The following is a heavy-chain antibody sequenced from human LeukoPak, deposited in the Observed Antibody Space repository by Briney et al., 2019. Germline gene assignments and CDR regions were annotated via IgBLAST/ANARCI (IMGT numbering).Heavy chain of an antibody. D-gene: IGHD3-22*01. J-gene: IGHJ4*02. Sequence: LGESLKISCKGFGYSFTSYWIGWVRQMPGKGLEWMGIIYPGDSDTRYSPSFQGQVTISADKSISTAYLQWSSLKASDTAMYYCARQYYYDSSGSSYYFDYWGQGTLVTVSS. CDR1: GYSFTSYW. V-gene: IGHV5-51*01. CDR2: IYPGDSDT. CDR3: ARQYYYDSSGSSYYFDY.